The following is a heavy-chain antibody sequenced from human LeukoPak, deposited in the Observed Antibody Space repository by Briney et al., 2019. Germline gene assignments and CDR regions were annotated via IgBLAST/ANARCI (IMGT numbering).Heavy chain of an antibody. CDR1: GFTFSGSA. D-gene: IGHD5-12*01. CDR3: TRDIVGSNY. V-gene: IGHV3-73*01. CDR2: IRSKANNYAT. Sequence: GGSLRLSCAASGFTFSGSAMHWVRQASGKGLEWVGRIRSKANNYATAHVASVKGRFTISRDDSKNTAYLQMNSLKTEDTAVYYCTRDIVGSNYWGQGTLVTVSS. J-gene: IGHJ4*02.